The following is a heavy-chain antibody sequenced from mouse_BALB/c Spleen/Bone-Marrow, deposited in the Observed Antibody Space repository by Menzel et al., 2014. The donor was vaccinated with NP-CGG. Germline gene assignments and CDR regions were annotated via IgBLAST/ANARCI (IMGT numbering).Heavy chain of an antibody. CDR3: ARNWDFDY. V-gene: IGHV1S135*01. CDR1: GYSFTSYY. J-gene: IGHJ2*01. Sequence: VQLKQSGPELMKPGASVKISCKASGYSFTSYYMHWVKQSHGMSLEWIGYIDPFNGGTSYNQKFKGKATLTVDKSSITAYMHLISLTSEDSAVYYCARNWDFDYWGQGTTLTVSS. D-gene: IGHD4-1*01. CDR2: IDPFNGGT.